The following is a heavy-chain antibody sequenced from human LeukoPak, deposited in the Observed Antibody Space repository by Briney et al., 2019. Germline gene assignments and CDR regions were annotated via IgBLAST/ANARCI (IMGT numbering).Heavy chain of an antibody. J-gene: IGHJ5*02. CDR2: ISGSGGST. V-gene: IGHV3-23*01. D-gene: IGHD3-22*01. Sequence: GGSLRLSCAASGLTFSSYAMSWVRQAPGKGLEWVSAISGSGGSTYYADSVKGRFTISRDNSKNTLYLQMNSLRAEDTAVYYCAKAAYDSSGYPNRFDPWGQGTLVTVSS. CDR3: AKAAYDSSGYPNRFDP. CDR1: GLTFSSYA.